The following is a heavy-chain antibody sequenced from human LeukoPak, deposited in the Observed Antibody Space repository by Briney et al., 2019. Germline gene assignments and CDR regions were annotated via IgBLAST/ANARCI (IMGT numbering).Heavy chain of an antibody. V-gene: IGHV3-49*03. CDR3: TRGAEDTAHATPFDY. Sequence: PGGSLRLSCTASGFTFGDYAMSWFRQAPGKGLEWVGFIRSKAYGGTTEYAASVKGRFTISRDDSKSIAYLQMNSLKTEDTAVYYCTRGAEDTAHATPFDYWGQGTLVTVSS. CDR1: GFTFGDYA. D-gene: IGHD5-18*01. CDR2: IRSKAYGGTT. J-gene: IGHJ4*02.